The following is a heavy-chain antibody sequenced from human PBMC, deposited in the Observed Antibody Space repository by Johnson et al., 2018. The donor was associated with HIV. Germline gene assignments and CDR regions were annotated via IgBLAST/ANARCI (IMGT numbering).Heavy chain of an antibody. CDR2: IKQAGSEK. Sequence: VQLVESGGGVVQPGGSLRLSCAASGFTFSSYWMSLVRQSPGKGLEWVANIKQAGSEKYYVDSVKGRFTISRDNAKNSLYLQMNSLRAEDTAVYYCARYEGNYVAFDIWGQGTMVTVSS. D-gene: IGHD1-7*01. J-gene: IGHJ3*02. CDR1: GFTFSSYW. CDR3: ARYEGNYVAFDI. V-gene: IGHV3-7*05.